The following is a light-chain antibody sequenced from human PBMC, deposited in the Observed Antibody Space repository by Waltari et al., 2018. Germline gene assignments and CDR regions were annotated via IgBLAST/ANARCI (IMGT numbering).Light chain of an antibody. V-gene: IGKV4-1*01. CDR2: WAS. Sequence: DIVMTQSPDSLAVSLGERATINCKSSQSVLYRSDNQNHLGRYQQKPGLPPKLLIDWASTRESGVPDRFSGSGSGTDFTLTISSLQAEDVAVYYCQQYYSSPVTFGQGTRLEIK. CDR1: QSVLYRSDNQNH. CDR3: QQYYSSPVT. J-gene: IGKJ5*01.